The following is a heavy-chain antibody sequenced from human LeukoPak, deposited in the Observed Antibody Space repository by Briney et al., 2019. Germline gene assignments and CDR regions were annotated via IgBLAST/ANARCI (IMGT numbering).Heavy chain of an antibody. CDR1: GFTFSSYG. V-gene: IGHV3-33*01. CDR2: IWYDGSNK. D-gene: IGHD4-11*01. Sequence: GGSLRLSCAASGFTFSSYGMHWVRQAPGKGLEWVAVIWYDGSNKYYADSVKGRFTISRDNSKNTLYLQMNSLRAEDTAVYYCARDGAWDSNYLDYWGQGTLVTVSS. CDR3: ARDGAWDSNYLDY. J-gene: IGHJ4*02.